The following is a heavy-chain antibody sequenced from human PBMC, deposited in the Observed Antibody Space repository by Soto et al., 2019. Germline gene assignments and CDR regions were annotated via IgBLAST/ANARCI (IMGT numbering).Heavy chain of an antibody. J-gene: IGHJ5*02. CDR2: IIPIFGTA. CDR3: ARRAQYDILPGYSDWFDP. V-gene: IGHV1-69*01. Sequence: QVQLVQSGAEVKKPGSSVKVSCKASGGTFSSYAISWVRQAPGQGLEWMGGIIPIFGTANYAQKFQGRVTLTADESTSTAYMELSSLRSEDTAVYYCARRAQYDILPGYSDWFDPWGQGTLVTVSS. D-gene: IGHD3-9*01. CDR1: GGTFSSYA.